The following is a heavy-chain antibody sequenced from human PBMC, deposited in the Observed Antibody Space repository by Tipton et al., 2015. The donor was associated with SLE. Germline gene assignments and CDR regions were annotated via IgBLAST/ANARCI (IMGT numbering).Heavy chain of an antibody. CDR2: IYHSGST. Sequence: TLSLTCSVSGGSISRAGHYWSWIRQHPGKGLEWIGYIYHSGSTYYNPSLKSRVTISVDTSKNQFSLKLSSVTAADTAVYYCAKAAGGAYNWFDPWGQGALVTVSS. CDR3: AKAAGGAYNWFDP. V-gene: IGHV4-31*03. J-gene: IGHJ5*02. D-gene: IGHD4/OR15-4a*01. CDR1: GGSISRAGHY.